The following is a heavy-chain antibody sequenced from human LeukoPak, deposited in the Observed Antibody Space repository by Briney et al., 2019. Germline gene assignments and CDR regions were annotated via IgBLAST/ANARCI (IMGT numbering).Heavy chain of an antibody. CDR2: FDPEDGET. CDR1: GYTLTELS. D-gene: IGHD6-19*01. V-gene: IGHV1-24*01. CDR3: ARIPPLNSSGWKYFFDY. J-gene: IGHJ4*02. Sequence: GASVKVSCKVSGYTLTELSMHWVRQAPGKGLEWMGGFDPEDGETISVQKFQGRVTMTEDTSRDTAYMELSSLRSEDTAVYYCARIPPLNSSGWKYFFDYWGQGTLVTVSS.